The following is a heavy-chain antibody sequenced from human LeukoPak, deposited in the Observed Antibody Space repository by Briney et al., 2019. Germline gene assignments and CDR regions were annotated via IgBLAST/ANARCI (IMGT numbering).Heavy chain of an antibody. V-gene: IGHV4-59*12. Sequence: SETLSLTCTVSGGSISSYYWSWIRQPPGKGLEWIGYIYYSGSTNYNPSLKSRVTISVDTSKNQFSLQLNSVTPEDTAVYYCARDPWGFSFEYWGQGTLVTVSS. J-gene: IGHJ4*02. D-gene: IGHD7-27*01. CDR1: GGSISSYY. CDR2: IYYSGST. CDR3: ARDPWGFSFEY.